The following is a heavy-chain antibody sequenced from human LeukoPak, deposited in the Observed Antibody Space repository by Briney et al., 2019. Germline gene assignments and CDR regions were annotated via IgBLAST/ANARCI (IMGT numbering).Heavy chain of an antibody. CDR1: GGSIINYY. CDR2: IIYGGST. J-gene: IGHJ6*03. D-gene: IGHD3-22*01. Sequence: SETLSLTCTVSGGSIINYYWSWIRQPPGKTLEWIGYIIYGGSTNYNPSLKSRVTISVDTSKNQFSLKLSSVTAADTAVYYCARYYYDSSGYYSAYYYYYYMDVWGKGTTVTVSS. V-gene: IGHV4-59*01. CDR3: ARYYYDSSGYYSAYYYYYYMDV.